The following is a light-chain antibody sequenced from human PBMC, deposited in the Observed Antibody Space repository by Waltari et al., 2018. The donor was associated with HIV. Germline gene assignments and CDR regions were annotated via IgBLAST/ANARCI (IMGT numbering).Light chain of an antibody. CDR2: GSS. Sequence: QSVLTQPPSVSGAPGQRVTISCPGCDSNLRAVDVLTWSQQLPGTAPKLLIYGSSNRPSGVPDRFSGSRSGTSASLAITGLQAEDEADYYCQSYDVTLSGPLVFGGGTKLTVL. J-gene: IGLJ2*01. CDR1: DSNLRAVDV. CDR3: QSYDVTLSGPLV. V-gene: IGLV1-40*01.